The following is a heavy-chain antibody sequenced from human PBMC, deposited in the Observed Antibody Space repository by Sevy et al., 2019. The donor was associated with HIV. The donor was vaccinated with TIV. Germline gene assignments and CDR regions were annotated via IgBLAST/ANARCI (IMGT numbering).Heavy chain of an antibody. J-gene: IGHJ4*02. Sequence: GGSLRLSCAASGFTFSDHYMEWVRQAPGKGLEWVGRTRNKADSYNTEYAASGKGRFTISRDDSKNSLYLQMNSLKTEDTAVYYCATHAGIAAAGRVFDYWGQGSLVTVSS. CDR3: ATHAGIAAAGRVFDY. D-gene: IGHD6-13*01. CDR1: GFTFSDHY. V-gene: IGHV3-72*01. CDR2: TRNKADSYNT.